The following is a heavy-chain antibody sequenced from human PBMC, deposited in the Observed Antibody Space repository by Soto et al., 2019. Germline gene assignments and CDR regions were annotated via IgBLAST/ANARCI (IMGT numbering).Heavy chain of an antibody. V-gene: IGHV4-31*03. CDR1: GGSMSRGDYY. J-gene: IGHJ5*02. Sequence: PSETLSLTCTVSGGSMSRGDYYWSWIRQHPGKGLEWIGYIYYSGSTYYNPSLKSRVTISVDTSKNQFSLKLSSVTAADTAVYYCASIYDSSGYYYGNNWFDPWGQGTLVTVSS. CDR3: ASIYDSSGYYYGNNWFDP. CDR2: IYYSGST. D-gene: IGHD3-22*01.